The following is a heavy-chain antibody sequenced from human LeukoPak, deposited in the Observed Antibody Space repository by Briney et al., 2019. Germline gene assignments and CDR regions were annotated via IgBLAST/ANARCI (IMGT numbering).Heavy chain of an antibody. Sequence: GGYLRLSCAASGFTFSSYAMSWVRQAPGKGLEWVSAISGSGGSTYYADSVKGRFTISRDNSKNTLYLQMNSLRAEDTAVYYCAKAEELYDSSGYSYHFDYWGQGTLVTVSS. J-gene: IGHJ4*02. D-gene: IGHD3-22*01. CDR3: AKAEELYDSSGYSYHFDY. V-gene: IGHV3-23*01. CDR2: ISGSGGST. CDR1: GFTFSSYA.